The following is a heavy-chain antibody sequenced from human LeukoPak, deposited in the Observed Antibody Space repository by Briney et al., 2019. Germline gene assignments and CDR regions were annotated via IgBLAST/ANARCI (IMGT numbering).Heavy chain of an antibody. CDR1: GGSISSYY. J-gene: IGHJ4*02. Sequence: SETLSLTCTVSGGSISSYYWGWIRQPAGKGLEWLGRIYTDGSTNSNTSLRRRISMSVDLSANQFTLRLSSVTAADTAIYYCARDHNEYDFLSDAYLGYFDYWGQGALVTVS. CDR3: ARDHNEYDFLSDAYLGYFDY. CDR2: IYTDGST. D-gene: IGHD3-3*01. V-gene: IGHV4-4*07.